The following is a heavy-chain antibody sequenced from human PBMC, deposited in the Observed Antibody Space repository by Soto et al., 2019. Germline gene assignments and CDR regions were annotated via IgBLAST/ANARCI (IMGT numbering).Heavy chain of an antibody. V-gene: IGHV4-31*03. CDR2: IYYSGST. CDR3: ARGSLVDTAMAPGYYYYGMDV. J-gene: IGHJ6*02. CDR1: GGSISSGGYY. Sequence: SSETLSLTCTVSGGSISSGGYYWSWIRQHPGKGLEWIGYIYYSGSTYYNPSLKSRVTISVDTSKNQFSLKLSSVTAADTAVYYCARGSLVDTAMAPGYYYYGMDVWGQGTTVTVSS. D-gene: IGHD5-18*01.